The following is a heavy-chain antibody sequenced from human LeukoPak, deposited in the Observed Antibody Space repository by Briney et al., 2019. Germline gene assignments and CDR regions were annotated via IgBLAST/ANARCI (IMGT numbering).Heavy chain of an antibody. Sequence: GGSLRLSCAASGFTFSSYWVHWVRQVPGKGLVWVSCINSDGSSTSYADSVKGRFTISRDNAKNTLYLQMNSLRAEDTAVYYCARAYCSSTSCYSVNYWGQGTLVTVSS. CDR2: INSDGSST. D-gene: IGHD2-2*02. J-gene: IGHJ4*02. CDR1: GFTFSSYW. V-gene: IGHV3-74*01. CDR3: ARAYCSSTSCYSVNY.